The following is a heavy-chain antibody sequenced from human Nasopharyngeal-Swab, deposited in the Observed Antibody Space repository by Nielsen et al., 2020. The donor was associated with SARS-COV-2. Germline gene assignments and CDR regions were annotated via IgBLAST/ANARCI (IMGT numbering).Heavy chain of an antibody. Sequence: SETLSLTCAVYGGSFSGHQWSWVRKPPGKGLEWIGEINQSGSTNYNPSLKSRVTISVDRSKNHFSLKLSSVTAADTAVYYCARGLSGVVPAPILGLGPYYYYYYMDVWGKGTSVTVSS. CDR1: GGSFSGHQ. D-gene: IGHD2-2*01. V-gene: IGHV4-34*01. J-gene: IGHJ6*03. CDR3: ARGLSGVVPAPILGLGPYYYYYYMDV. CDR2: INQSGST.